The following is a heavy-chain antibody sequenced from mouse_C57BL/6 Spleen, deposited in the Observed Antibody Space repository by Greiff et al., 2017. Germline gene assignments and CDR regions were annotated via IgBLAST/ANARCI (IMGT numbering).Heavy chain of an antibody. CDR1: GFTFSDYY. V-gene: IGHV5-16*01. J-gene: IGHJ1*03. D-gene: IGHD4-1*01. Sequence: EVMLVASEGGLVQPGSSMKLSCTASGFTFSDYYMAWVRQVPEKGLEWVANINYDGSSTYYLDALKSRFIISRDNAKNILYLQMSSLKSEDTATYYCAREPGTRYFDVWGTGTTVTVSS. CDR2: INYDGSST. CDR3: AREPGTRYFDV.